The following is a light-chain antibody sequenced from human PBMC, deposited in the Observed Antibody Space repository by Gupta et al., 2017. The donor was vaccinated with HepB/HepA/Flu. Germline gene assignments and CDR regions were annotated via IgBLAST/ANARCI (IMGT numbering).Light chain of an antibody. CDR2: INSDGSH. J-gene: IGLJ2*01. V-gene: IGLV4-69*01. Sequence: VLTPSPSASAALGASVKLTCSLNSACSHYAIAWHQQQPQTGPRYLMRINSDGSHNRGDVMPDRFSGSGSGADLSLISARLQPEEESYYDCQTLGSGVKGIFGGGTKLPVL. CDR1: SACSHYA. CDR3: QTLGSGVKGI.